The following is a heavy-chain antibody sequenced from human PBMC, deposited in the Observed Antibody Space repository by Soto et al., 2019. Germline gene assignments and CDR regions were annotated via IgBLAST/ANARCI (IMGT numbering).Heavy chain of an antibody. V-gene: IGHV1-18*01. J-gene: IGHJ4*02. Sequence: QVQLVQYGAEVKKPGASVKVSCKASGYTFTSYGISWVRQAPGQGLEWMGWISAYNGNTNYAQKLQGRVTMTIDTSTSTAYIELRSLRSDDTAVYYCARDSATVTTSILDYWGQGTLVTVSS. CDR2: ISAYNGNT. CDR1: GYTFTSYG. CDR3: ARDSATVTTSILDY. D-gene: IGHD4-17*01.